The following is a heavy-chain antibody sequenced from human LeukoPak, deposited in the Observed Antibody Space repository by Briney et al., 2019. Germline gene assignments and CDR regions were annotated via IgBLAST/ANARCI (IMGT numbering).Heavy chain of an antibody. CDR2: IIPIFGTA. CDR3: ARDAYPYCSSTSCYPFDY. D-gene: IGHD2-2*01. V-gene: IGHV1-69*01. J-gene: IGHJ4*02. Sequence: GASVKVSCKASGGTFSSYAINWVRQAPGQGLEWMGGIIPIFGTANYAQKFQGRVTITADESTSTAYVELSSLRSEDTAVYYCARDAYPYCSSTSCYPFDYWGQGTLVTVSS. CDR1: GGTFSSYA.